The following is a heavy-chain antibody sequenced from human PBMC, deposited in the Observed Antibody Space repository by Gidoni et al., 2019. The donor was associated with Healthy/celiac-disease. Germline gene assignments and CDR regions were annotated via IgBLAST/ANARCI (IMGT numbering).Heavy chain of an antibody. V-gene: IGHV3-30-3*01. CDR2: ISYDGSNK. Sequence: QVQLVESGGGVVQPGRSLRLSCAASGFTFSSYAMHWVRQAPGKGLEWVAVISYDGSNKYYADSVKGRFTISRDNSKNTLYLQMNSLRAEDTAVYYCARGGRTRLNYYDSSGYRDAFDIWGQGTMVTVSS. J-gene: IGHJ3*02. D-gene: IGHD3-22*01. CDR1: GFTFSSYA. CDR3: ARGGRTRLNYYDSSGYRDAFDI.